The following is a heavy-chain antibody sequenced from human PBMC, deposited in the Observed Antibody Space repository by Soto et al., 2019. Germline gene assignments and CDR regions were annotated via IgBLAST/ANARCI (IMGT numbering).Heavy chain of an antibody. J-gene: IGHJ4*02. CDR2: ISSSSSYI. Sequence: PGGSLRLSCAASGFAFSSYNMNWVRQAPGKGLEWVSSISSSSSYIYYADSVKGRFTISRGNAKNSLYLQMNSLRAEDTAVYYCARDRMGLNTDYGSGSYYPHPTDYWGQGTLVTVSS. D-gene: IGHD3-10*01. CDR3: ARDRMGLNTDYGSGSYYPHPTDY. V-gene: IGHV3-21*01. CDR1: GFAFSSYN.